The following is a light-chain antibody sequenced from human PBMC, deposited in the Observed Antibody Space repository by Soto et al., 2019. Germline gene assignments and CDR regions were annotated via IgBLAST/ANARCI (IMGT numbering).Light chain of an antibody. J-gene: IGKJ4*01. Sequence: DIQMTQSPSSLSASVGDRVTITCRASQSITTYLNWYQQKPGKAPKALIYAASNLQSGVPSRFTGGGSGTDFTLIISSLQPEDFAIYYCQQSYRAPLTFGGGTKVEIK. CDR2: AAS. CDR3: QQSYRAPLT. CDR1: QSITTY. V-gene: IGKV1-39*01.